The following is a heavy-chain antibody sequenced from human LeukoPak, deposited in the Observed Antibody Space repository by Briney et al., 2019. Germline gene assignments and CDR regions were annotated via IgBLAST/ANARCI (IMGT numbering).Heavy chain of an antibody. CDR1: GFTFSNYA. CDR2: ISYDGSIK. CDR3: AKVHGDSLLDL. V-gene: IGHV3-30*01. D-gene: IGHD5-24*01. J-gene: IGHJ5*02. Sequence: PGGSLRLSCAASGFTFSNYAMHWVRQAPGKGLEWVAAISYDGSIKYYVDPVKGRFTISRDNSKNTLYLEMISLRAEDTALYYCAKVHGDSLLDLWGQGTLVTVSS.